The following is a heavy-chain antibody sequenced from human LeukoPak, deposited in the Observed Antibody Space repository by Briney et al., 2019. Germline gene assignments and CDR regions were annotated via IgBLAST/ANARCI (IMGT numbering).Heavy chain of an antibody. Sequence: GGSLRLSCAASGFTFSSYGMRWVRQAPGKGLEWVAVISYDGSNKYYADSVKGRFTISRDNSKNTLYLQMNSLRAEDTAVYYCAKCVNDYGDLISDYWGQGTLVTVSS. J-gene: IGHJ4*02. CDR2: ISYDGSNK. D-gene: IGHD4-17*01. CDR3: AKCVNDYGDLISDY. CDR1: GFTFSSYG. V-gene: IGHV3-30*18.